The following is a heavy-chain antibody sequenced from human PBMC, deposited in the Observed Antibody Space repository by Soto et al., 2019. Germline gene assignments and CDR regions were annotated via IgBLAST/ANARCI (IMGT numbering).Heavy chain of an antibody. CDR2: IYYSGST. J-gene: IGHJ4*02. D-gene: IGHD3-22*01. CDR1: GGSISSGDYY. Sequence: QVQLQESGPGLVKPSQTLSLTCTVSGGSISSGDYYWSWILQPPGKGLEWIGYIYYSGSTYYNPSLKSRVTISVDTSKNQSYLKLSSVTAADTAVYYCASYRDYYDSSGLDYCGQGTLVTVSS. CDR3: ASYRDYYDSSGLDY. V-gene: IGHV4-30-4*01.